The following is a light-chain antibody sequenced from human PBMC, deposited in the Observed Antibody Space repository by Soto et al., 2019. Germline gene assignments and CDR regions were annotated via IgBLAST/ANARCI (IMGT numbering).Light chain of an antibody. CDR1: QSISSSF. Sequence: EIVLTQSPGTLSLSPGERATLSCRASQSISSSFLAWYPQRPGQSPRLIIYGASSRATGIPDRFSGSGSGTDFTLTISRLDLEDSAFYYCQQYVTSSWTFGQGTKVDIK. V-gene: IGKV3-20*01. J-gene: IGKJ1*01. CDR3: QQYVTSSWT. CDR2: GAS.